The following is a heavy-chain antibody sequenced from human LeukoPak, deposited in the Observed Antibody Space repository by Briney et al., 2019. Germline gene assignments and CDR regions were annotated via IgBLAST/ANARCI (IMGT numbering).Heavy chain of an antibody. J-gene: IGHJ3*02. D-gene: IGHD4-11*01. V-gene: IGHV1-69*13. Sequence: ASVKVSCKASGGTFSSYAISWVRQAPGQGLEGMGGIIPIFGTANYAQKFQGRVTITADDSTTTAYMELSSLRSEDTAVYYCATLPSVTTPSDAFDIWGQGTMVTVSS. CDR2: IIPIFGTA. CDR3: ATLPSVTTPSDAFDI. CDR1: GGTFSSYA.